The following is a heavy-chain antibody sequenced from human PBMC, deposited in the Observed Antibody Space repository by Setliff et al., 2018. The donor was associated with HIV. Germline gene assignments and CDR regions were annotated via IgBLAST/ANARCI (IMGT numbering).Heavy chain of an antibody. D-gene: IGHD2-2*01. CDR3: AKFRYAIKSTYYFDS. CDR1: GFTFSSYG. CDR2: IRYDGSNK. V-gene: IGHV3-30*02. Sequence: GGSLRLSCAASGFTFSSYGMHWVRQAPGKGLEWVAFIRYDGSNKYYADSVKGRFTISRDNSKNTLYLQMNSLRAEDTAVYYCAKFRYAIKSTYYFDSWGQGTLVTVSS. J-gene: IGHJ4*02.